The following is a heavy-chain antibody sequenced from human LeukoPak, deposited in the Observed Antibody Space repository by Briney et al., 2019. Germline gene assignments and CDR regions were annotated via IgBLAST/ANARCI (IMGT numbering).Heavy chain of an antibody. J-gene: IGHJ3*02. CDR3: ARALPSDAFDI. CDR2: INPSGGST. CDR1: GYTFTSYY. V-gene: IGHV1-46*01. Sequence: GASVKVPCKASGYTFTSYYMHWVRQAPGQGLEWMGIINPSGGSTSYAQKFQGRVTMTRDTSTSTVYMELSSLRSEDTAVYYCARALPSDAFDIWGQGTMVTVSS.